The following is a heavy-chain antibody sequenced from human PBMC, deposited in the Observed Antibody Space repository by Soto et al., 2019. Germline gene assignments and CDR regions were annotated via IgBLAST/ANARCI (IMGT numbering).Heavy chain of an antibody. D-gene: IGHD2-2*01. V-gene: IGHV3-23*01. J-gene: IGHJ4*02. CDR2: ISGSGGST. CDR1: GFTFSSYA. Sequence: EVQLLESGGGLVQPGGSLRLSCAASGFTFSSYAMSWVRQAPGKGLEWVSAISGSGGSTYYADSVKGRFTISRDNSNNTLYLQMNSVRAEDTAVYYCAKGRGSGSSTSCYVGSDYWGQGTLVTVSS. CDR3: AKGRGSGSSTSCYVGSDY.